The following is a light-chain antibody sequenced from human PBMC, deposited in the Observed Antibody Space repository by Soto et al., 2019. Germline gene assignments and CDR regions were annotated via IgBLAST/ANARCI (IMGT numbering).Light chain of an antibody. J-gene: IGKJ1*01. CDR1: QSISSY. V-gene: IGKV1-39*01. Sequence: DIQMTQSPSSLSASVGDRVTITCRASQSISSYLNWYQQKPGKAPKLLIYAASSLQSGVPSRFSGSGSGTDFTLTISSLXPEDFATYYCQQSYSTPPWTFGQGTKVDIK. CDR3: QQSYSTPPWT. CDR2: AAS.